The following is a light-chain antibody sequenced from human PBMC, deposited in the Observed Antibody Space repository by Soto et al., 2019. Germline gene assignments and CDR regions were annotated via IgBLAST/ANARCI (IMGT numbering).Light chain of an antibody. CDR3: QQYNSYSPT. CDR1: QSISSW. J-gene: IGKJ1*01. V-gene: IGKV1-5*01. Sequence: DIQMTQSPSTLSASVGDRVTITCRASQSISSWLAWYQQKPGKAPKLLIYDASSLESGVPSRFSGSGSGTDFTLTISSLHPDDFATYYCQQYNSYSPTFGQGTKVDI. CDR2: DAS.